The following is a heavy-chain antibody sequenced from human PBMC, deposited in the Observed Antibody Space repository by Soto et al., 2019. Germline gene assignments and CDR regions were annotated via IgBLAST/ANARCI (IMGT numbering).Heavy chain of an antibody. D-gene: IGHD3-16*01. V-gene: IGHV4-31*03. Sequence: SETLSLTCTVSGGPFPNGGYYWSWIRQEPGKCLEWIGYTHYSGDTSYNPSLRSRVTISTDTSKTQFSLRLRSVTSADTAVYYCARGDSQVSSVFDYWGQGMLVTVYS. CDR2: THYSGDT. CDR3: ARGDSQVSSVFDY. CDR1: GGPFPNGGYY. J-gene: IGHJ4*02.